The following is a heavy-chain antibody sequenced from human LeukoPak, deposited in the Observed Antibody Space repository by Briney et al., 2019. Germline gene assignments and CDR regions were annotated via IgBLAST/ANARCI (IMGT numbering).Heavy chain of an antibody. CDR3: ARDVLGYCSSTSCRATDV. CDR2: INHSGST. J-gene: IGHJ6*04. D-gene: IGHD2-2*01. Sequence: SETLSFTCAVYGGSFSGYYWSWIRQPPGKGLEWIGEINHSGSTNYNPSLKSRVTISVDTSKNQFSLKLSPVTAADTAVYYCARDVLGYCSSTSCRATDVWGKGTTVTVSS. V-gene: IGHV4-34*01. CDR1: GGSFSGYY.